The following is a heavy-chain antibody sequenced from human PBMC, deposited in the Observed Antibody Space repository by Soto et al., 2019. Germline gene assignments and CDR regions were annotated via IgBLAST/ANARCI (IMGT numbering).Heavy chain of an antibody. Sequence: ASVKVSCKASGYTFTGHYMQWVRQAPGQGLEWMGWINPNSGDTNYTQKFQGWVTMTRDTSISTAYMELSRLRSDDTAVYYCATSRISIAVAGETEYYFDYWGQGTLVTVSS. CDR2: INPNSGDT. CDR3: ATSRISIAVAGETEYYFDY. D-gene: IGHD6-19*01. V-gene: IGHV1-2*04. J-gene: IGHJ4*02. CDR1: GYTFTGHY.